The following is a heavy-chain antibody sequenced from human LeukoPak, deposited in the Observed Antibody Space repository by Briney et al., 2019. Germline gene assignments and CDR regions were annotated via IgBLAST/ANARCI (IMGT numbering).Heavy chain of an antibody. CDR2: ISWNSGSI. CDR1: GFTFDDYA. CDR3: AKDIGSGSYPGVWYYFDY. J-gene: IGHJ4*02. D-gene: IGHD3-10*01. V-gene: IGHV3-9*01. Sequence: GGSLRLSCAASGFTFDDYAMHWVRQAPGKGLEWVSGISWNSGSIGYADSVKGRFTISRDNAKNSLYLQMNSLRAEDTALYYCAKDIGSGSYPGVWYYFDYWGQGTLVTVSS.